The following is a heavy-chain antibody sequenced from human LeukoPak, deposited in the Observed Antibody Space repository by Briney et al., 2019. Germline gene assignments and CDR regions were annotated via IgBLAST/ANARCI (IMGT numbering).Heavy chain of an antibody. CDR1: GYTFTGYY. V-gene: IGHV1-2*02. J-gene: IGHJ4*02. CDR2: INPNSGGT. D-gene: IGHD1-26*01. Sequence: GASVKVSCKASGYTFTGYYMHWVRQAPGQGLEWMRWINPNSGGTNYAQKFQGRVTMTRDTSISTAYMELSRLRSDDTAVYYCARDMYSGSYQPFDYWGQGTLVTVSS. CDR3: ARDMYSGSYQPFDY.